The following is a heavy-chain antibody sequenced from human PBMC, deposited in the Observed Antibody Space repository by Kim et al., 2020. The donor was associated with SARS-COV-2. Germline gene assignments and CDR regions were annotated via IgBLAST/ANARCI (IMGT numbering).Heavy chain of an antibody. J-gene: IGHJ6*03. CDR3: ARVTEFSRSADYYYYMDV. CDR1: GASISSYY. D-gene: IGHD6-6*01. V-gene: IGHV4-59*08. Sequence: SETLSLTCAVSGASISSYYWSWIRQSPGKGLEWIGYLYYGGTTYYNPSLKSRVTVSVETSKNQVSLKLSSVTAADTAIYYCARVTEFSRSADYYYYMDVWEKGATVTVSS. CDR2: LYYGGTT.